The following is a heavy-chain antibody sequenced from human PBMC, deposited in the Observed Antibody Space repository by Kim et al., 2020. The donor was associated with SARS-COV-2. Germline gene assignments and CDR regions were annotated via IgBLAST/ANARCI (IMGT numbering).Heavy chain of an antibody. Sequence: NYHPSLRGRVTISVDTSKNQFSLKLSSVTAADTAVYYCAGTARGANFDYWGRGALVTVSS. CDR3: AGTARGANFDY. J-gene: IGHJ4*02. V-gene: IGHV4-4*09. D-gene: IGHD1-26*01.